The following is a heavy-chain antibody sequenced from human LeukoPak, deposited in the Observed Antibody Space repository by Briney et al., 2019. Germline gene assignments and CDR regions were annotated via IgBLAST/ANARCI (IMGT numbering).Heavy chain of an antibody. J-gene: IGHJ6*03. Sequence: SETLSLTCAVYGGSFSGYYWSWIRQPPGKGLEWIGEINHSGSTNYNPSLKSRVTISVDTSKNQFSLKLSSVTAADTAVYYCARGGRDVTYSSGSKAYEYYMDVWGKGTTVTVSS. CDR2: INHSGST. CDR3: ARGGRDVTYSSGSKAYEYYMDV. CDR1: GGSFSGYY. D-gene: IGHD6-19*01. V-gene: IGHV4-34*01.